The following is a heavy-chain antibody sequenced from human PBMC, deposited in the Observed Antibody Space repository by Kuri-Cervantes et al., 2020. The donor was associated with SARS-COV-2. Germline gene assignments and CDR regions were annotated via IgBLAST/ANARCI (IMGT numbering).Heavy chain of an antibody. D-gene: IGHD5-24*01. J-gene: IGHJ2*01. Sequence: ASVKVSCKASGYTFTSYGIHWVRQAPGQGLEWMGWVSPTFGVAKYAQKFQGWVTMTRDTSISTAYMELSRLKSDDTAVYYCARRVDGTSWYFDLWGRGTLVTVSS. V-gene: IGHV1-2*04. CDR1: GYTFTSYG. CDR2: VSPTFGVA. CDR3: ARRVDGTSWYFDL.